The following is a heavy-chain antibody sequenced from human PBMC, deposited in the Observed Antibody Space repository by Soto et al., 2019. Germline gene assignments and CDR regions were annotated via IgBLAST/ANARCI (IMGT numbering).Heavy chain of an antibody. Sequence: SETLSLTCTVSGGSISSGGYYWSWIRQHPGKGLEWIGYIYYSGSTYYNPSLKSRVTISVDTSKNQFSLKLSSVTAADTAVYYCARDLAVYYYDSSGPPGNWFDPRGQGTLVTVSS. CDR1: GGSISSGGYY. J-gene: IGHJ5*02. D-gene: IGHD3-22*01. CDR3: ARDLAVYYYDSSGPPGNWFDP. V-gene: IGHV4-31*03. CDR2: IYYSGST.